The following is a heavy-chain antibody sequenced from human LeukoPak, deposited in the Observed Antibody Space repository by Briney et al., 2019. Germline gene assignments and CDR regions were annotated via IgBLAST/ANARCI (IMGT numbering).Heavy chain of an antibody. CDR3: ARDPPTYYDFWSGYSC. D-gene: IGHD3-3*01. J-gene: IGHJ4*02. V-gene: IGHV3-21*01. CDR1: GFTFSSYS. Sequence: GGSLRLSCAASGFTFSSYSMNWVRQAPGKGLEWVSSISSSNSYIYCADSVKGRFTISRDNAKNSLYLQMNSLRAEDTAVYYCARDPPTYYDFWSGYSCWGQGTLVTASS. CDR2: ISSSNSYI.